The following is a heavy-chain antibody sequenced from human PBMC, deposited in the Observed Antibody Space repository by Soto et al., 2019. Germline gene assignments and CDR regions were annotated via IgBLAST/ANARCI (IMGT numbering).Heavy chain of an antibody. D-gene: IGHD2-15*01. CDR1: GFSLSTSGVG. V-gene: IGHV2-5*01. CDR3: AHRDRYCSGGSCYSFDYFDY. J-gene: IGHJ4*02. Sequence: QITLKESGPTLVKPTQTLTLTCTFSGFSLSTSGVGVGWIRQPPGKALEWLALIYWNDDKRYSPSLKGRITITKDTSKSQVVLTMTNMDPVDTATYYCAHRDRYCSGGSCYSFDYFDYWGQGTLVTVSS. CDR2: IYWNDDK.